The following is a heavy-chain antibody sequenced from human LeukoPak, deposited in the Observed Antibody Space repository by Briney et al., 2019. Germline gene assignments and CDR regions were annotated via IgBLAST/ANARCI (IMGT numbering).Heavy chain of an antibody. CDR2: ISTNGGST. Sequence: PGGSLRLSCSASGLTFSLYSMHWVRQAPGKGLEYVSGISTNGGSTYYADSVKGRFTISRDNSKNTLYLQMNSLRAEDTAVYYCAKMTMVRGVSTFDPWGQGTLVTVSS. V-gene: IGHV3-64*04. J-gene: IGHJ5*02. CDR1: GLTFSLYS. D-gene: IGHD3-10*01. CDR3: AKMTMVRGVSTFDP.